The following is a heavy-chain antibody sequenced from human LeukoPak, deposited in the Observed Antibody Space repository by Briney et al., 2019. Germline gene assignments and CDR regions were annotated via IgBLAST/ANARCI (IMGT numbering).Heavy chain of an antibody. Sequence: GASVKVSCKASGYTFTGYYMHWVRQAPGQGLEWMGRINPNSGGTNYTQKFQGRVTMTRDTSISTAYMELSRLRSDDTAVYYCARGDSSSYYYYYMDVWGKGTTVTVSS. D-gene: IGHD2-21*01. CDR1: GYTFTGYY. CDR2: INPNSGGT. J-gene: IGHJ6*03. V-gene: IGHV1-2*06. CDR3: ARGDSSSYYYYYMDV.